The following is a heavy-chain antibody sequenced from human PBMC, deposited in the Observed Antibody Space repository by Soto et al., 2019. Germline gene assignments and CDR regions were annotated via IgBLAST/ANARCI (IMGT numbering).Heavy chain of an antibody. Sequence: LPETLSLTCSVDGESLSGYYWSWIRQSPGKRLEWIGEIHFSGHTQLNPSLKSRLSVSIDTSKKQFSLRLTSVTAADTALYFCARGHSTSGYDYWGQGTLVTVSS. CDR2: IHFSGHT. J-gene: IGHJ4*02. V-gene: IGHV4-34*01. CDR1: GESLSGYY. CDR3: ARGHSTSGYDY. D-gene: IGHD6-6*01.